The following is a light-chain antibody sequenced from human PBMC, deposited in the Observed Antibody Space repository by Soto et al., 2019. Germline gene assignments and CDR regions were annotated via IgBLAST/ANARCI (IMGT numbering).Light chain of an antibody. CDR1: QSVSSSY. Sequence: EIVLTQSPGTLSLSPGERATLSCRASQSVSSSYLAWYQQKPGQAPRLLIYGASSRATGIPDRFSGSGSGTDFPLTISRLEPEDFAVYSCQQYGSSAITFGQGTRLEIK. CDR2: GAS. J-gene: IGKJ5*01. CDR3: QQYGSSAIT. V-gene: IGKV3-20*01.